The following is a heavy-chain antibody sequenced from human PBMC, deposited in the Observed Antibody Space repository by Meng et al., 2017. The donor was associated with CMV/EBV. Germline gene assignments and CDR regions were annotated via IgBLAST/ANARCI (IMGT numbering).Heavy chain of an antibody. CDR1: GGTLNSYA. CDR2: IIPIFGTA. Sequence: QVRVWHSGAEVKKTWSSVKGPCKAYGGTLNSYASSWVRQDPGQGLEWMGGIIPIFGTANYEQKFQGRVTITADESTSTAYMELSSLRSEDTAVYYCARQLRLGELSPFDYWGQGTLVTVSS. V-gene: IGHV1-69*12. J-gene: IGHJ4*02. D-gene: IGHD3-16*02. CDR3: ARQLRLGELSPFDY.